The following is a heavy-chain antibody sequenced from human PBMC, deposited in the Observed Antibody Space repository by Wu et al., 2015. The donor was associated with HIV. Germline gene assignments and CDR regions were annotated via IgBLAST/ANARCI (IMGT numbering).Heavy chain of an antibody. J-gene: IGHJ6*02. CDR2: MNPNSGNT. D-gene: IGHD6-19*01. V-gene: IGHV1-8*01. CDR3: ARANSGWYFGDGLAV. Sequence: QVQLVQSGAEVKKPGASVKVSCKASGYTFTTYDIYWVRQATGQGLEWMGWMNPNSGNTGYAQKFQGRVTMTRNTSISTAYMELSRLRYGGRAVYYCARANSGWYFGDGLAVWGQGTTVTVSS. CDR1: GYTFTTYD.